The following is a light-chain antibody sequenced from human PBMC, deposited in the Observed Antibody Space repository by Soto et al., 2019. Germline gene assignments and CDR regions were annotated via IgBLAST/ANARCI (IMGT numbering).Light chain of an antibody. J-gene: IGLJ1*01. CDR1: SSNIGAGYD. CDR3: QSYDSSLSGQGV. CDR2: GNS. Sequence: QSVLTHPPSVSGAPGQRVTIACTGSSSNIGAGYDVHWYQQLPGTAPKLLIYGNSNRPSGVPDRFSGSKSGTSASLAITGLQAEDEADYYCQSYDSSLSGQGVFGTGTKVTVL. V-gene: IGLV1-40*01.